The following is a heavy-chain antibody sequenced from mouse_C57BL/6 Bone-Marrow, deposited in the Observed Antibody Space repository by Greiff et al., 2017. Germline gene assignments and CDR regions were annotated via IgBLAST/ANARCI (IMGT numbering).Heavy chain of an antibody. J-gene: IGHJ2*01. CDR2: IYPGSGNT. D-gene: IGHD3-2*02. V-gene: IGHV1-66*01. CDR1: GYSFTSYY. CDR3: AREKTAQATDY. Sequence: QVQLKESGPELVKPGASVKISCKASGYSFTSYYIHWVKQRPGQGLEWIGWIYPGSGNTKYNEKFKGKATLTADTSSSTAYMQLSSLTSEDSAVYYCAREKTAQATDYWGQGTTLTVSS.